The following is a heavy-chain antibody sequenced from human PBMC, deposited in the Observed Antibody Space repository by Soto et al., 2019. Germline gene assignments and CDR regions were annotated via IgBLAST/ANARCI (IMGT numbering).Heavy chain of an antibody. CDR1: GFTFSSYG. CDR2: ISGSGGST. CDR3: AKVSGYSSSWDEIAEYFQH. V-gene: IGHV3-23*01. D-gene: IGHD6-13*01. J-gene: IGHJ1*01. Sequence: GGSLRLSCAASGFTFSSYGMHWVRQAPGKGLEWVAVISGSGGSTYYADSVKGRFTISRDNSKNTLYLQMNSLRAEDTAVYYCAKVSGYSSSWDEIAEYFQHWGQGTLVTVSS.